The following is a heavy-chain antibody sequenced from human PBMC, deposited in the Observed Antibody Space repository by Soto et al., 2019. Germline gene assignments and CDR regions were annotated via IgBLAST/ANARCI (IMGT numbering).Heavy chain of an antibody. CDR2: ISGSGGST. V-gene: IGHV3-23*01. J-gene: IGHJ1*01. CDR1: GFTLCSYA. Sequence: PGGSLRLSCAASGFTLCSYAMSWVRQAPGKGLEWVSAISGSGGSTYYADSVKGRFTISRDNSKNTLYLQMNSLRAEDTAVYYCAKLRVVVAATRRWRYFQHWGQGTLVTVSS. D-gene: IGHD2-15*01. CDR3: AKLRVVVAATRRWRYFQH.